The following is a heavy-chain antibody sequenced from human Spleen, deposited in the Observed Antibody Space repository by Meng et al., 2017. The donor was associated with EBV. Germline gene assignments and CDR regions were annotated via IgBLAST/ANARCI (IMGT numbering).Heavy chain of an antibody. Sequence: EVQLVQSGGVLVRPGGALRLSCSASGFTLSSYWMHWVRQAPGKGLVWVSRINNDGSSTNYADSVKGRFTISRDNAKNTLYLQMNSLRVEDTAVYYCAGDIPAVPYWGQGTLVTVSS. CDR2: INNDGSST. CDR1: GFTLSSYW. D-gene: IGHD2-2*02. J-gene: IGHJ4*02. V-gene: IGHV3-74*01. CDR3: AGDIPAVPY.